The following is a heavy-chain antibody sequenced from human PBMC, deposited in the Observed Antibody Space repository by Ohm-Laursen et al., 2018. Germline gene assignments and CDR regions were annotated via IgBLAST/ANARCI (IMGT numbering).Heavy chain of an antibody. CDR1: GFTFSSYA. J-gene: IGHJ5*02. CDR2: ISNSGSTI. CDR3: ARVSRGTLQSP. D-gene: IGHD5-24*01. Sequence: SLRLCCAASGFTFSSYAMNWVRQAPGKGLEWVSYISNSGSTINYADSVKGRFIISRDNAKNSLYLQMNSLRAEDTAVYYCARVSRGTLQSPWGQGTLVTVSS. V-gene: IGHV3-48*04.